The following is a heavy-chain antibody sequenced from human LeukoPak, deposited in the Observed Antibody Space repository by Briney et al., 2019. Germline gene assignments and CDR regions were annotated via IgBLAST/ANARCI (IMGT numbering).Heavy chain of an antibody. J-gene: IGHJ4*02. D-gene: IGHD3-10*01. CDR1: GYSFTNYW. CDR2: LYPGDSDT. V-gene: IGHV5-51*01. CDR3: ARSETTYGSASHIDY. Sequence: PGESLKISCKGSGYSFTNYWIGWVRQKPGKGLEWMGILYPGDSDTRYSPSFQGQVTISADKSISTAYLQWSSLKASDTAMYYCARSETTYGSASHIDYWGQGTLVTVSS.